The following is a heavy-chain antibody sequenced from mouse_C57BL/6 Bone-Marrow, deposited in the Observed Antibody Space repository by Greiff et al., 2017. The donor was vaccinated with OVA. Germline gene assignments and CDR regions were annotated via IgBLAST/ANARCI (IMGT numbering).Heavy chain of an antibody. CDR2: IYPGSGNT. V-gene: IGHV1-66*01. Sequence: QVQLQQSGPELVKPGASVKISCKASGYSFTSYYIHWVKQRPGQGLEWIGWIYPGSGNTKYNEKFKGKATLTADTSSSTAYMQLSSLTSEDSAVYYCARRWLLRPYYFDYWGQGTTLTVSS. CDR3: ARRWLLRPYYFDY. J-gene: IGHJ2*01. D-gene: IGHD2-3*01. CDR1: GYSFTSYY.